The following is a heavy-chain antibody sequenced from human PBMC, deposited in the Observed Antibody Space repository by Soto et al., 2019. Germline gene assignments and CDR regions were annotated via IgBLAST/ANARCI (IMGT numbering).Heavy chain of an antibody. V-gene: IGHV3-33*01. CDR3: GRGGSGWYF. J-gene: IGHJ4*02. CDR2: IWYDGSTK. D-gene: IGHD6-19*01. CDR1: GFTFSGYG. Sequence: VQLVESGGGVVQPGRSLRLSCAASGFTFSGYGMHWVRQAPGKGLEWVAVIWYDGSTKYYADSVKGRFTISRDNSKNTVYLQMNSLRDEDTAVYYCGRGGSGWYFWGQGTLVTVSS.